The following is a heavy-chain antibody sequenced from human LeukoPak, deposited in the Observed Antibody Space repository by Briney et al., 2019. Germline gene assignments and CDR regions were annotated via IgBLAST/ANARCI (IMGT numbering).Heavy chain of an antibody. Sequence: GGSLRLSCAASGFTFSSDVMSWVRQAAGKGLGLVSAISGSGGSTYYADSVKARFTISTDNSKNTLYLQMNSLRAEDTAVYYCAKFSVPFVVLRFLEWLFDYWGQGTLVTVSS. V-gene: IGHV3-23*01. CDR2: ISGSGGST. CDR3: AKFSVPFVVLRFLEWLFDY. CDR1: GFTFSSDV. J-gene: IGHJ4*02. D-gene: IGHD3-3*01.